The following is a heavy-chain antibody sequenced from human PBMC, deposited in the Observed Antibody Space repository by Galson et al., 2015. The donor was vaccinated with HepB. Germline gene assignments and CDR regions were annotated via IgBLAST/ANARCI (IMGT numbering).Heavy chain of an antibody. Sequence: SLRLSCAASGFTFSSYSMSWVRQAPGKGLEWVSYISSSSSTIYYENSVKGRFTISRDNAKNSLYLQMNSLRAEDTAVYYCARDLYYYYYMDVWGKGTTVTVSS. CDR2: ISSSSSTI. J-gene: IGHJ6*03. CDR1: GFTFSSYS. V-gene: IGHV3-48*01. CDR3: ARDLYYYYYMDV.